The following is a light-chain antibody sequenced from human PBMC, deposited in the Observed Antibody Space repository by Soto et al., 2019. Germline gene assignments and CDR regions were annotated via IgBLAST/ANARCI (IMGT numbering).Light chain of an antibody. J-gene: IGKJ1*01. CDR3: QQYTNRPPWT. V-gene: IGKV3-15*01. CDR1: QSVSTN. Sequence: EIVMTQSPATLSVSPGERATLSCRASQSVSTNLAWYQQKPGQAPRLLIFGASSRATGIPARFSGSGSGTEFTLTISRLQSDDFADYYCQQYTNRPPWTFGQGTKVDMK. CDR2: GAS.